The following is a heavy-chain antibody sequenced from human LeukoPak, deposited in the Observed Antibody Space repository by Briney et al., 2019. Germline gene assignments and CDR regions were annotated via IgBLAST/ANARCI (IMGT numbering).Heavy chain of an antibody. CDR2: IYTSGST. D-gene: IGHD3-22*01. CDR1: GGSISSYY. CDR3: GRGAVNYYDSSGNDY. Sequence: SETLSLTCTVSGGSISSYYWSWIRQPAGKGLEWIGRIYTSGSTNYNPSLKSRVTMSVDTSKNQFSLKLSSVTAADTAVYYCGRGAVNYYDSSGNDYWGQGTLVTVSS. J-gene: IGHJ4*02. V-gene: IGHV4-4*07.